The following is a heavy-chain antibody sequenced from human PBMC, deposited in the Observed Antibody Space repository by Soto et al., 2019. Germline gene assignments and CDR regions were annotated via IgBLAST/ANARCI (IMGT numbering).Heavy chain of an antibody. D-gene: IGHD3-10*01. CDR3: ARESFSGTYRFDS. CDR1: GDSLSTYN. J-gene: IGHJ4*02. V-gene: IGHV4-4*07. Sequence: QVQLQESGPGLVRPSETLSLTCTVSGDSLSTYNWSWIRQPAGERLEWIGRIHDTGRTNYNPSLKSRVTMSVDTSKNQFSLRVNSVTAADTAVYYCARESFSGTYRFDSCGQGTLVTVSS. CDR2: IHDTGRT.